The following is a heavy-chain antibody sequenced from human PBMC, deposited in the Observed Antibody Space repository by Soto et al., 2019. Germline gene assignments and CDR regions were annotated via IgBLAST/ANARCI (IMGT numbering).Heavy chain of an antibody. D-gene: IGHD1-7*01. CDR3: TIGANYAFTFIFFGMDV. Sequence: QVQLVQSGAEVKKPGASVKVSCKASGYPFTNYYIHWVRQAPGQGPEWMGIINPSSGSTSSAPKFKGRLALTGETTESTVFMDLSRLSSEHTAVYYCTIGANYAFTFIFFGMDVWGQGTTVTVSS. V-gene: IGHV1-46*01. J-gene: IGHJ6*02. CDR2: INPSSGST. CDR1: GYPFTNYY.